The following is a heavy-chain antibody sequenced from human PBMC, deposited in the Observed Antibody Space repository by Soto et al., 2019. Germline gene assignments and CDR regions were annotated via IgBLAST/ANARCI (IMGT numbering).Heavy chain of an antibody. CDR2: IYDSGNT. J-gene: IGHJ3*01. Sequence: VQLQESGPGLVKPSETLSLTCSVSGDSISSYFRNWIRQPPGKGLEWIGCIYDSGNTDYNPSLKSRVTMSLSTSTNQFSLNLSSVTAADTSVYYCVSSRAAIYGDAFDGWGQGTMGTVSS. V-gene: IGHV4-59*03. CDR3: VSSRAAIYGDAFDG. D-gene: IGHD2-2*01. CDR1: GDSISSYF.